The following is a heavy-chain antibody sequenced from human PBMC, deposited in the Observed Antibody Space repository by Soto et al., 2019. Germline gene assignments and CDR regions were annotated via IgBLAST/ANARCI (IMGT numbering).Heavy chain of an antibody. CDR1: GGSFSGYY. CDR3: ARAHPATMRPVSLDYYGMDV. V-gene: IGHV4-34*01. J-gene: IGHJ6*02. CDR2: INHSGST. D-gene: IGHD4-17*01. Sequence: SETLSLTCAVYGGSFSGYYWSWIRQPPGKGLEWIGEINHSGSTNYNPSLKSRVTISVDTSKNQFSLKLSSVTAADTAVYYCARAHPATMRPVSLDYYGMDVWGQGTTVTVSS.